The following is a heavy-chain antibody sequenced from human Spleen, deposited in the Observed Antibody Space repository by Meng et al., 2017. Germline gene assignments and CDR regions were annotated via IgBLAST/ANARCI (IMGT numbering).Heavy chain of an antibody. CDR1: GFTFSSYE. V-gene: IGHV3-48*03. CDR3: ARERLTAFDL. Sequence: GESLKISCVASGFTFSSYEMNWVRQAPEKGLEWVSSISDSGRTIHYADSVKGRFTFSRDNAKNSLYLQMSSLRAEDTAVYYCARERLTAFDLWGQGTMVTVSS. CDR2: ISDSGRTI. D-gene: IGHD4/OR15-4a*01. J-gene: IGHJ3*01.